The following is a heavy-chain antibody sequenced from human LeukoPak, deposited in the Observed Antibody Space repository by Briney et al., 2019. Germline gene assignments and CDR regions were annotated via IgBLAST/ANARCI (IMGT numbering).Heavy chain of an antibody. CDR3: ATNTVTTYYYYSMDV. J-gene: IGHJ6*03. D-gene: IGHD4-11*01. CDR2: IYYSGST. Sequence: SETLSLTCTVSGGSISSYYWSWIRQPPGKGREWSGYIYYSGSTNYNPSLKSRVTISVDKSKNQFSLKLSSVTAADTAVYYCATNTVTTYYYYSMDVWGKGTTVTVSS. V-gene: IGHV4-59*12. CDR1: GGSISSYY.